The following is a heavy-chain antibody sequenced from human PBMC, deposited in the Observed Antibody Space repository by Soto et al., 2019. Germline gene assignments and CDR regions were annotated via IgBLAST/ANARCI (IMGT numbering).Heavy chain of an antibody. D-gene: IGHD1-1*01. J-gene: IGHJ6*03. CDR2: INAGNGNT. Sequence: QVQLVQSGAEVKKPGASVKVSCKASGYTFTSYAMHWVRQAPGQRLEWMGWINAGNGNTKYSQKFQGRVTITRDTSASTAYMELSSLRSEDTAVYYCARGSGTVFDYYYMDVWGKGTTVTVSS. CDR1: GYTFTSYA. V-gene: IGHV1-3*01. CDR3: ARGSGTVFDYYYMDV.